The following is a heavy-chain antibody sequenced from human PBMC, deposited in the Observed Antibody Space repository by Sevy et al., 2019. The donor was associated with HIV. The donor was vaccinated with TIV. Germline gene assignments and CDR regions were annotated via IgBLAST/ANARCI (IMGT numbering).Heavy chain of an antibody. J-gene: IGHJ1*01. CDR1: GLTFSSYW. D-gene: IGHD2-2*01. V-gene: IGHV3-7*01. Sequence: GGSLRLSCAGSGLTFSSYWMTWVRQAPGKGLEWVANINQGGSQEYYVDSVKGRFTISRDNAKNSLYLQINSLRAEDTAVYYCATILPAGVPAEYFQHWGQRTLVTVSS. CDR2: INQGGSQE. CDR3: ATILPAGVPAEYFQH.